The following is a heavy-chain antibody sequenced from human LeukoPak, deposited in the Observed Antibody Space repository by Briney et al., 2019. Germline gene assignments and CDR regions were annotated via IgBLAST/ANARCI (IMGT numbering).Heavy chain of an antibody. D-gene: IGHD4-17*01. CDR1: GYTFTSYA. CDR3: ARVDGDHGAFDI. CDR2: INAGNGNT. J-gene: IGHJ3*02. V-gene: IGHV1-3*01. Sequence: VASVKVSCKASGYTFTSYAMHWVRQAPGQRLEWMGWINAGNGNTKYSQKFQGRVTITRDTSASTAYMELSSLRSEDTAVYYCARVDGDHGAFDIWGQGTKVTVSS.